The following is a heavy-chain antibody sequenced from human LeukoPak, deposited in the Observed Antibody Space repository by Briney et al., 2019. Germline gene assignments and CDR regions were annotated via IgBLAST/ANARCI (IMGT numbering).Heavy chain of an antibody. CDR2: ISSSSSYI. D-gene: IGHD2-15*01. CDR3: ARVWEGIGGYCSGGSCYSIDY. CDR1: GFTFSSYS. V-gene: IGHV3-21*01. J-gene: IGHJ4*02. Sequence: GGSLRLSCAASGFTFSSYSMNWVRQAPGKGLEWVSSISSSSSYIYYADSVKGRFTSSRDNAKNSLYLQMNSLRAEDTAVYYCARVWEGIGGYCSGGSCYSIDYWGQGTLVTVSS.